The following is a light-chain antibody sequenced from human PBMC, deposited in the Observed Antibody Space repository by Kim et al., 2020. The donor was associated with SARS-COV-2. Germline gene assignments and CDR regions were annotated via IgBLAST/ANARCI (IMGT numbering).Light chain of an antibody. J-gene: IGKJ2*01. CDR1: QSIRSY. CDR3: QQTFSIPYT. Sequence: SASVGDRVTITCLASQSIRSYLNWYQQRPGKAPKALISTASTLHSGVPSRFSGSGSGTDFTFTINSLQPEDCGTYYCQQTFSIPYTFGQGTKLEI. CDR2: TAS. V-gene: IGKV1-39*01.